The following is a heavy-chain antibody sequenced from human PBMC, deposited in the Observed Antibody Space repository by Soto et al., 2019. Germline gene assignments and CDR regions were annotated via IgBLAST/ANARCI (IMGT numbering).Heavy chain of an antibody. Sequence: SVKVSWKTPGGTFRNYAISWVRQAPGQGLEWMGGIIPIFYAVKYAEKFQGRVTITADESTSTAYMELSSLGSEDTAVYYCARVKDSRFICGSTSCYYYGMDVWGQGTTLTVSS. V-gene: IGHV1-69*13. CDR2: IIPIFYAV. J-gene: IGHJ6*02. D-gene: IGHD2-2*01. CDR3: ARVKDSRFICGSTSCYYYGMDV. CDR1: GGTFRNYA.